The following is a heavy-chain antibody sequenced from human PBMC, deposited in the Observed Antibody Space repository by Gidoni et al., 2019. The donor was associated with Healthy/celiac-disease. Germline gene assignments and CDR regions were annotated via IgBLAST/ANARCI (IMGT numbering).Heavy chain of an antibody. D-gene: IGHD3-10*01. CDR1: GGTFSSYA. CDR3: ARAAGTYYYGSGTHYFDY. V-gene: IGHV1-69*06. J-gene: IGHJ4*02. Sequence: QVQLVQSGAEVKKPGSSVKVSCKASGGTFSSYAISWVRQAPGQGLEWMGGIIPSFGTANYAQKFQGRVTITADKSTSTAYMELSSLRSEDTAVYYCARAAGTYYYGSGTHYFDYWGQGTLVTVSS. CDR2: IIPSFGTA.